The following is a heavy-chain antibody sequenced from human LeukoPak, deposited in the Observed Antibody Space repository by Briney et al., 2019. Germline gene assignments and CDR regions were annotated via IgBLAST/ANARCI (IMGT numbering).Heavy chain of an antibody. Sequence: GGSLRLSCAASGFTFSSYSMNWVRQAPGKGLEWVSSISSSSSYIYYADSVKGRFTISRDNAKNSLYLQMNSLRAEDTAVYYCARDPGSGWYDIDYWGQGTLVTVSS. CDR2: ISSSSSYI. V-gene: IGHV3-21*01. D-gene: IGHD6-19*01. CDR3: ARDPGSGWYDIDY. J-gene: IGHJ4*02. CDR1: GFTFSSYS.